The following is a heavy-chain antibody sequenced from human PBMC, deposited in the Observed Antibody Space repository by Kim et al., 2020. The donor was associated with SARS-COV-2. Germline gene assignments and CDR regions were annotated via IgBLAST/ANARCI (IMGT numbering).Heavy chain of an antibody. CDR1: GYTFTSYG. J-gene: IGHJ3*02. D-gene: IGHD1-26*01. Sequence: ASVKVSCKASGYTFTSYGISWVRQAPGQGLEWMGWISAYNGNTNYAQKFQGRVTMTTDTSTSTAYMELRSLRSDDTAVYYCAKDGDSGSYYPDALDIWGQGTMVAVSS. CDR3: AKDGDSGSYYPDALDI. CDR2: ISAYNGNT. V-gene: IGHV1-18*01.